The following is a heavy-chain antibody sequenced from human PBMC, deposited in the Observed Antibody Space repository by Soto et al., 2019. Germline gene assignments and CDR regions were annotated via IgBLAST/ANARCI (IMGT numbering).Heavy chain of an antibody. CDR1: GFTFSSYA. Sequence: GGSLRLFCAASGFTFSSYAMSWVRQAPGKGLEWVSAISGSGGSTYYADSVKGRFTISRDNSKNTLYLQMNSLRAEDTAVYYCAKANYNFDWFPPSPFDYWGQGTLVTVSS. V-gene: IGHV3-23*01. CDR2: ISGSGGST. J-gene: IGHJ4*02. CDR3: AKANYNFDWFPPSPFDY. D-gene: IGHD3-9*01.